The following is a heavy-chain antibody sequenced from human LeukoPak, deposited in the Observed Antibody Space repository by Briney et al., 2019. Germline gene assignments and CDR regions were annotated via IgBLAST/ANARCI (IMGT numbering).Heavy chain of an antibody. J-gene: IGHJ4*02. V-gene: IGHV4-4*07. CDR1: GGSISSHY. CDR3: ARDSEHGGLY. CDR2: VYTSGST. D-gene: IGHD2-15*01. Sequence: SETLSLTCTVSGGSISSHYWNWIRQPAGKGLEWIGRVYTSGSTNYNPSLKSRVTMSVDTSKNQFSLKLNSVTAADTAVYYCARDSEHGGLYWGQGTLVTVSS.